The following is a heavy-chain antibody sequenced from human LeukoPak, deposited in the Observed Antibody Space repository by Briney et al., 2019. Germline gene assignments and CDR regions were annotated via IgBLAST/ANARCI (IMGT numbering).Heavy chain of an antibody. J-gene: IGHJ4*02. V-gene: IGHV3-48*04. CDR2: ISSSSSTI. D-gene: IGHD7-27*01. CDR1: GFTFSSYS. CDR3: ARDLAWGAFDY. Sequence: GGSLGLSCAASGFTFSSYSMNWVRQAPGKGLEWVSYISSSSSTIYYADSVKGRFTISRDNAKNSLYLQMNSLRVEDTAVYYCARDLAWGAFDYWGQGTLVTVSS.